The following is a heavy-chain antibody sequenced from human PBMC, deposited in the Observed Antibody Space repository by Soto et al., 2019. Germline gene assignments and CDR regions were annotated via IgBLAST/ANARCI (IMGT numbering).Heavy chain of an antibody. D-gene: IGHD2-15*01. CDR3: AREGCSGGSCFYDY. J-gene: IGHJ4*01. CDR2: IYHSETT. V-gene: IGHV4-30-2*01. Sequence: PSETLSLTCAVSGASISSGGYSWSWIRQPPGKGLEWIGYIYHSETTSYNPSFKSRVTISVDKSTNQFSLKLSSVTAADTAVYYCAREGCSGGSCFYDYWGHGILVTVSS. CDR1: GASISSGGYS.